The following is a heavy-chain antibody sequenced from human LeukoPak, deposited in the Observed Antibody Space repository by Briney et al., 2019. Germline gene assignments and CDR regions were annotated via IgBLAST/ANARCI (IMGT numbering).Heavy chain of an antibody. D-gene: IGHD6-13*01. J-gene: IGHJ5*02. CDR2: IKEDGSAK. V-gene: IGHV3-7*01. CDR3: ARGDKELVFKRRKGGFDP. CDR1: GFTFSNYW. Sequence: GGSLRLSCAASGFTFSNYWMSWVRQAPGKGLEWVANIKEDGSAKYYVDSVKGRFTISRDNAKNSVYLQMNSLRAEDTAVYYCARGDKELVFKRRKGGFDPWGQGTLVTVSS.